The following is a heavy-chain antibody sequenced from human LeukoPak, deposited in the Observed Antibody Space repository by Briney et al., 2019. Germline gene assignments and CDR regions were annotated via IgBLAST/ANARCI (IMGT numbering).Heavy chain of an antibody. D-gene: IGHD6-19*01. Sequence: SQTLSLTCAISGDSVSSSTAVWNWVRQSPSRGLEWLGRTYYRSKWYSDYAVSVRSRITINPDTSKNQFSLQLSSVTPEDTAVYYCARYPTGWYLDYWGQGTLVTVSS. V-gene: IGHV6-1*01. CDR1: GDSVSSSTAV. CDR3: ARYPTGWYLDY. CDR2: TYYRSKWYS. J-gene: IGHJ4*02.